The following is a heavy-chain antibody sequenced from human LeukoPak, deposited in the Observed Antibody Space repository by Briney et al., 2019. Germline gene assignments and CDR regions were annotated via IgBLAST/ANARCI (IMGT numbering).Heavy chain of an antibody. CDR1: GDTFSSYA. V-gene: IGHV1-69*05. J-gene: IGHJ6*03. CDR2: IIPIFGTA. Sequence: SVKVSCKASGDTFSSYAISWVRQAPGQGLEWMGRIIPIFGTANYAQKFQGRVTITTDESTSTAYMELSSLRSEDTAVYYCARDRRGTIFGVVTERPYYYYYYYMHVWGKGTTVTVSS. CDR3: ARDRRGTIFGVVTERPYYYYYYYMHV. D-gene: IGHD3-3*01.